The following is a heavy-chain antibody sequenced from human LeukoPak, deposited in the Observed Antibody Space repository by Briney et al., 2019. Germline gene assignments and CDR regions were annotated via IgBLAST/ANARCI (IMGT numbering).Heavy chain of an antibody. D-gene: IGHD1-14*01. CDR1: GGTFSSYA. V-gene: IGHV1-69*04. CDR3: ARVAGTHRGDY. J-gene: IGHJ4*02. CDR2: IIPIPGIA. Sequence: ASVKVSCKASGGTFSSYAISWVRQAPGQGLEWMGRIIPIPGIANYAQKFQGRVTITADKSTSTAYMELSSLRSEDTAVYYCARVAGTHRGDYWGQGTLVTVSS.